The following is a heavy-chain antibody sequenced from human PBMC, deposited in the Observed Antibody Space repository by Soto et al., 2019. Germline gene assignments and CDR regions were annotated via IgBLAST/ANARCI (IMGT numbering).Heavy chain of an antibody. Sequence: EVQLVESGGGLVQPGESLRLSCAASGLTFRSYWMHWVRQAPGKGLVWVSRINTDGSVAMYVDSVKGRFTISRDNAKNTLYLHMTSLRAEDTAVYYCVRDMQLWRPDSWGQGTLVTVSS. CDR1: GLTFRSYW. J-gene: IGHJ5*01. V-gene: IGHV3-74*03. D-gene: IGHD2-21*01. CDR2: INTDGSVA. CDR3: VRDMQLWRPDS.